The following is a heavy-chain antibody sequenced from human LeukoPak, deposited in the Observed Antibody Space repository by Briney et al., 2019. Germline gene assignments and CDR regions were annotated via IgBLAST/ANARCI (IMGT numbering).Heavy chain of an antibody. CDR1: GFTFSNYW. CDR2: INVDGSVK. V-gene: IGHV3-74*01. Sequence: AGGSLRPSCAASGFTFSNYWMHWVRQVPGKGLVWVSRINVDGSVKSCADSVKGRFTISRDNAKNTVSLQTNSLRADDTAVYYCVRDLILVDTPGDDFDYWGQGALVTISS. J-gene: IGHJ4*02. CDR3: VRDLILVDTPGDDFDY. D-gene: IGHD4-23*01.